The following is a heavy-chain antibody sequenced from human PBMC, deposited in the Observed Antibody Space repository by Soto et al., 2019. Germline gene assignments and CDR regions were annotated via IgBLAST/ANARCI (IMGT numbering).Heavy chain of an antibody. D-gene: IGHD4-17*01. CDR1: GYNFNQYY. J-gene: IGHJ4*02. CDR3: ARGPDDSDVPSCDH. Sequence: QVQLVQSGPEVRKPGASVRLSCATSGYNFNQYYIPWVRQAPGQGLGWMGIINLRGGTTEYAHKFRGRVTVTGDTSTRTAYMELSSLRSEDTAVYFCARGPDDSDVPSCDHWGQGTLITVAS. V-gene: IGHV1-46*02. CDR2: INLRGGTT.